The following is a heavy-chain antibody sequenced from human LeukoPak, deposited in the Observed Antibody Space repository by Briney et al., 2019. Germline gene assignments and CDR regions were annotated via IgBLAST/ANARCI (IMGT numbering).Heavy chain of an antibody. J-gene: IGHJ3*02. CDR3: ARGYYYDSSGRDSFDI. CDR1: GVSISSSSYY. D-gene: IGHD3-22*01. CDR2: IYTSGST. V-gene: IGHV4-61*02. Sequence: SETLSLTCTVSGVSISSSSYYWGWIRQPAGKGLEWIGRIYTSGSTNYNPSLKSRVTMSVDTSKNQISLKLSSVTAADTAVYYCARGYYYDSSGRDSFDIWGQGTMVTVSS.